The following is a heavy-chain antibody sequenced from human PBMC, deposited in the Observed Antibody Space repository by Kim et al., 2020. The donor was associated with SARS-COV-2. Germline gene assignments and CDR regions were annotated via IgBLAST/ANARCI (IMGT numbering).Heavy chain of an antibody. CDR2: INPSGGST. Sequence: ASVKVSCKASGYTFTSYYMHWVRQAPGQGLEWMGIINPSGGSTSYAQKFQRRVTMTRDTSTSTAYMELSSLRSEDTAVYYCARGHYDILTGSPWGMGVGGQGSTVSVSS. D-gene: IGHD3-9*01. J-gene: IGHJ6*02. V-gene: IGHV1-46*01. CDR1: GYTFTSYY. CDR3: ARGHYDILTGSPWGMGV.